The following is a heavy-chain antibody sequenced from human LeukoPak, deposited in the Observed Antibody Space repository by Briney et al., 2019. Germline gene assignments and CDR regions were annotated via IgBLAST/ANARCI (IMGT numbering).Heavy chain of an antibody. D-gene: IGHD2-15*01. CDR2: IYYSGST. V-gene: IGHV4-39*07. J-gene: IGHJ6*03. CDR1: GGSISSSSYY. CDR3: ARGVGYCSGGSCYTYYYYYYYMDV. Sequence: SETLSLTCTVSGGSISSSSYYWGWIRQPPGKGLEWIGSIYYSGSTYYNPSLKSRVTISVDTSKNQFSLKLSSVTAADTAVYYCARGVGYCSGGSCYTYYYYYYYMDVWGKGTTVTVSS.